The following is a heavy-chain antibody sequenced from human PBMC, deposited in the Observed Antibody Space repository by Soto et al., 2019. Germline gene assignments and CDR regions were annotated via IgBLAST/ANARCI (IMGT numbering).Heavy chain of an antibody. CDR2: ISGSGGST. D-gene: IGHD2-21*02. V-gene: IGHV3-23*01. Sequence: GGSLRLSCAASGFTFSSYAMSWVRQAPGKGLEWVSAISGSGGSTYYADSVKGRFTISRDNSKNTLYLQMNSLRAEDTAVYYCAKAPTHIVVVTAPYDYWGQVTMVTVYS. CDR3: AKAPTHIVVVTAPYDY. J-gene: IGHJ4*02. CDR1: GFTFSSYA.